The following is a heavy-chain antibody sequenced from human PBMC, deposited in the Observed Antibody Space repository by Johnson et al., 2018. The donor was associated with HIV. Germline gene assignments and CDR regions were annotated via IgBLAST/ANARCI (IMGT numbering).Heavy chain of an antibody. V-gene: IGHV3-20*04. Sequence: MQLVESGGGVVRPGGSLRLSCAASGFTFDDYGMSWVRQAPGKGLEWVSGINWNGGSTGYADSVKGRFTISRDNAKNSLYLQMNSLRAEDTALYYCARVGGINDYGDPGDAFDIWGQATMVTVSS. D-gene: IGHD4-17*01. J-gene: IGHJ3*02. CDR3: ARVGGINDYGDPGDAFDI. CDR2: INWNGGST. CDR1: GFTFDDYG.